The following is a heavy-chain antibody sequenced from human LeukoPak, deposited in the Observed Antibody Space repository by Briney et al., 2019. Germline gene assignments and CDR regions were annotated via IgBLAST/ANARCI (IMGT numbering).Heavy chain of an antibody. V-gene: IGHV3-20*04. J-gene: IGHJ4*02. CDR2: INWNGGST. D-gene: IGHD2-21*02. CDR1: GFTFDDYG. Sequence: GGSLRLSCAAPGFTFDDYGMSWVRQAPGKGLEWVSGINWNGGSTGYADSVKGRFTISRDNAKNSLYLQMNSLRAEDTAVYYCAKRGYCGGDCYSEFDYWGQGTLVTVSS. CDR3: AKRGYCGGDCYSEFDY.